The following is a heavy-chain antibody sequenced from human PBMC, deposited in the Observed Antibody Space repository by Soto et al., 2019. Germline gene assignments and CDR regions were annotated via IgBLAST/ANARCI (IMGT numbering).Heavy chain of an antibody. D-gene: IGHD3-10*01. J-gene: IGHJ6*02. CDR3: AKYRVRGALKFYGMDV. Sequence: PGGSLRLSCAASGFTFSSYGMHWVRQAPGKGLEWVAVISYDGSNKYYADSVKGRFTISRDNSKNTLYLQMNSLRAEDTAVYYCAKYRVRGALKFYGMDVWGQGXTVTVSS. CDR1: GFTFSSYG. V-gene: IGHV3-30*18. CDR2: ISYDGSNK.